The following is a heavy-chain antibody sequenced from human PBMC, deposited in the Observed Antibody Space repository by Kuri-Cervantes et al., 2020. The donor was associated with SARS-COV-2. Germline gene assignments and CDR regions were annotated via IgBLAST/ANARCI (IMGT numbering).Heavy chain of an antibody. D-gene: IGHD4-17*01. CDR2: INHSGST. J-gene: IGHJ4*02. Sequence: SETLSLTCVVSGGSFNDYFWTWLRQSPGKGLEWIGEINHSGSTNYNPSLKSRVTISVDTSKNQFSLKLSSVTAADTAVYYCARGPPYGLDYWGQGTLVTVSS. CDR3: ARGPPYGLDY. V-gene: IGHV4-34*01. CDR1: GGSFNDYF.